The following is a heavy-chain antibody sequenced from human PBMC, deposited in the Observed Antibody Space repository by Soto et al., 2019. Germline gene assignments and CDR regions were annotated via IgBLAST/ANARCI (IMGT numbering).Heavy chain of an antibody. CDR3: ARERAGGETATMDFEY. D-gene: IGHD3-16*01. V-gene: IGHV1-2*02. CDR2: INPNSAGT. Sequence: QVQLVQSGAEVKKPGASVKVSCKASGDTFTDNYIHWVRQAPGQGLEWMGWINPNSAGTNYAQKFQGRVTMTRDTAITTVYMELSMLRSDDTAVYYCARERAGGETATMDFEYWGQGTLVTVSS. J-gene: IGHJ4*02. CDR1: GDTFTDNY.